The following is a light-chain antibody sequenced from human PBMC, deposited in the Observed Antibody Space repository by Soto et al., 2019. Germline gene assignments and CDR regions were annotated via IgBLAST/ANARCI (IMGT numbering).Light chain of an antibody. CDR2: GAS. J-gene: IGKJ4*01. CDR3: QQYDNVLT. Sequence: DIQMTQSPSSLSASVGDRVTITCHASQDISNYLNWYQQQPGKAPKLLIYGASILQTGVPSRFSGSGFGTHFTLALSSLQAEDIATYYCQQYDNVLTCGGGTKVEIK. V-gene: IGKV1-33*01. CDR1: QDISNY.